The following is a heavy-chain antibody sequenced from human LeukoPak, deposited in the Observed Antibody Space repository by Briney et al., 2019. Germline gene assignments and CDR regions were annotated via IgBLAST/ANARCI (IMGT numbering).Heavy chain of an antibody. V-gene: IGHV3-15*07. CDR3: TTNDAFHI. CDR2: IKTQSDGVPT. J-gene: IGHJ3*02. Sequence: GGSLRLSCAASGFTFNNAWMNWVRQAPGKGLEWVGHIKTQSDGVPTDYAAPVKGRFTISRDDSKNKLYLQMNSLKTEDTAVYYCTTNDAFHIWGQGKMVTVSS. CDR1: GFTFNNAW.